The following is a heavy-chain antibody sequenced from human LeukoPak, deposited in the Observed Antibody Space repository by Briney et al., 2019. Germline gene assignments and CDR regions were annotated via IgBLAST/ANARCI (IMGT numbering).Heavy chain of an antibody. CDR2: IYYSGST. J-gene: IGHJ6*03. D-gene: IGHD3-3*01. CDR1: GGSISSSSYY. V-gene: IGHV4-39*01. Sequence: PSETLSLTCTVSGGSISSSSYYWGWLRQPPGKGLEWIGSIYYSGSTYYNPSLKSRVTISVDTSKTQFSLKLSSVTAADTAVYYCARQIGVVITPYYYYYMDVWGKGTTVTVSS. CDR3: ARQIGVVITPYYYYYMDV.